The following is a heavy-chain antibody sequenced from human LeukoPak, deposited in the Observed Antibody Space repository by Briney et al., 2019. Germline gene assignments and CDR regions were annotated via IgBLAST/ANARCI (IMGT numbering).Heavy chain of an antibody. V-gene: IGHV3-53*01. Sequence: PGGSLRLSCAASGFTVSSNYMSWVRQAPGKGLEWVSVIYSGGSTYYADSVKGRFTISRDNSKNTLYPQMNSLRAEDTAVYYCASSIAAAGVLFDYWGRGTLVTVSS. CDR2: IYSGGST. CDR3: ASSIAAAGVLFDY. J-gene: IGHJ4*02. CDR1: GFTVSSNY. D-gene: IGHD6-13*01.